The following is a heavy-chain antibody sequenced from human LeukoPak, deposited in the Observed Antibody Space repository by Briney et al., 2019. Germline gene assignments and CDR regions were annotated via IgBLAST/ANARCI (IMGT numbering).Heavy chain of an antibody. V-gene: IGHV4-59*01. CDR1: GGSTSSYY. D-gene: IGHD2-15*01. CDR2: IYSSGST. Sequence: SETLSLTCTVSGGSTSSYYWSWIRHPPGKRLEWIGYIYSSGSTNYNPSLKSRVTISVDTSKHQFSLKLSSVTAADTAVYYCARSNCPGGSCYDNRGYFDYWGQGTLVTVSS. J-gene: IGHJ4*02. CDR3: ARSNCPGGSCYDNRGYFDY.